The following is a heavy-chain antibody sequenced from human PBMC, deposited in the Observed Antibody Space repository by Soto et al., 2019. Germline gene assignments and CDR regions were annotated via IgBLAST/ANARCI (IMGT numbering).Heavy chain of an antibody. V-gene: IGHV4-59*01. J-gene: IGHJ3*02. CDR2: IYYSGST. CDR1: SGSMSGYY. Sequence: LSLTCTVSSGSMSGYYWNWIRQPPGQGLEWFGYIYYSGSTNYNPSLKSRVTISVDTSKNQFSLKLSSVTAADTAVYYCARAGDYDFWSGYSNDAFDIWGQGTMVTVSS. CDR3: ARAGDYDFWSGYSNDAFDI. D-gene: IGHD3-3*01.